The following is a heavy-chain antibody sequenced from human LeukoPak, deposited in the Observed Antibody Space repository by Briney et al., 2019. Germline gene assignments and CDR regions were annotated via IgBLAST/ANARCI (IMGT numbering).Heavy chain of an antibody. V-gene: IGHV4-59*12. CDR3: ARAPSRVRGVTYFDY. CDR2: IYYSGST. J-gene: IGHJ4*02. D-gene: IGHD3-10*01. CDR1: GGSISSYY. Sequence: SETLSLTCTVSGGSISSYYWSWIRQPPGKGLEWIGYIYYSGSTNYNPSLKSRVTISVDTSKNQFSLKLSSVTAADTAVYYCARAPSRVRGVTYFDYWGQGTLVTVSS.